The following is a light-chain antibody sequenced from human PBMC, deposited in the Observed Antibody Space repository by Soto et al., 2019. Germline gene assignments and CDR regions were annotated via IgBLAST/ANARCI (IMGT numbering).Light chain of an antibody. Sequence: DIQVTQSPPTLSASVGDRVTITCRASQSISTWMAWYQQKPGKAPKLLVYDASTLQSGVASRFSGSGSGTDFTLTISSLEPEDFAVYYCQQRSNWQWTFGQGTKVDI. CDR3: QQRSNWQWT. J-gene: IGKJ1*01. CDR2: DAS. V-gene: IGKV1-5*01. CDR1: QSISTW.